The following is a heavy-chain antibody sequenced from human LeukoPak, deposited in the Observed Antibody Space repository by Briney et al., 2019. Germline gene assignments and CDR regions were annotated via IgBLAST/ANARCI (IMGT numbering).Heavy chain of an antibody. CDR1: GYTFTDYY. CDR2: VDPEDGET. V-gene: IGHV1-69-2*01. Sequence: ASVKISCKVSGYTFTDYYMHWVQQAPGKGLEWMGLVDPEDGETIYAEKFQGRVTITADTSTDTAYMELSSLRSEDTAVYYCATDLEMATELVFDPWGQGTLVTVSS. J-gene: IGHJ5*02. D-gene: IGHD5-24*01. CDR3: ATDLEMATELVFDP.